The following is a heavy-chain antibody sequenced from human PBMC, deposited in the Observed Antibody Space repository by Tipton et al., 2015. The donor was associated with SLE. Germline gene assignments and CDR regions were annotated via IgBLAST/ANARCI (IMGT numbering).Heavy chain of an antibody. V-gene: IGHV3-30*02. CDR1: GFTFSSYG. Sequence: GSLRLSCAASGFTFSSYGIHWVRQAPGKGLEWVAFIRYDGSNKYYADSVKGRFTISRDNSKNTLYLQMNSLRAEDTAVYNCARDSAQSVRYFDYWGQGTLVTVSS. CDR3: ARDSAQSVRYFDY. CDR2: IRYDGSNK. D-gene: IGHD3-10*01. J-gene: IGHJ4*02.